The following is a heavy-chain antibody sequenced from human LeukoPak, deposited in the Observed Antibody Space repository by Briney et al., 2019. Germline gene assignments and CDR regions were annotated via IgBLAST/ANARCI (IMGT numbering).Heavy chain of an antibody. CDR2: IRGNGET. J-gene: IGHJ4*02. V-gene: IGHV3-23*01. Sequence: GGALEPSWGAAGIHFKRFGQRWGRPGPRGGVGWGPSIRGNGETFYADSVKGRFTLSSDSSRNTVYFQLNNLRVEDTAIYYCAKASWVSSTDAVRWGQGTLVTVSS. D-gene: IGHD3-16*01. CDR3: AKASWVSSTDAVR. CDR1: GIHFKRFG.